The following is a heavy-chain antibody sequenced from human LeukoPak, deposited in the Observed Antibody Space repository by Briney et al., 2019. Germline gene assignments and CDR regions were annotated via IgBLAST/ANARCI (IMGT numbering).Heavy chain of an antibody. CDR1: GFTFSSYA. D-gene: IGHD6-13*01. Sequence: GRSLRLSCAASGFTFSSYAMHWVRQAPGKGLEWVAVISYDGSNKYYADSVKGRFTISRDNSKNTLYLQMNSLRAEDTAVYYCARGARDSSSWWDEYYFDYWGQGTLATVSS. CDR2: ISYDGSNK. J-gene: IGHJ4*02. CDR3: ARGARDSSSWWDEYYFDY. V-gene: IGHV3-30-3*01.